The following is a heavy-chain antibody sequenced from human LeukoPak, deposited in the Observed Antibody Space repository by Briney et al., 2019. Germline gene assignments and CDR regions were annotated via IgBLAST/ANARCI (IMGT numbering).Heavy chain of an antibody. CDR1: GFTVSSNS. Sequence: PGGSLRLSCTVSGFTVSSNSMSWVRQAPGKGLEWVSFIYTTGNTHNSDSVKGRFTISRDNSKNTMSLQMNNLRADDTAVYYCAKSYASGSFYDSWGQGTLVTVSS. CDR2: IYTTGNT. V-gene: IGHV3-53*01. J-gene: IGHJ4*02. D-gene: IGHD3-10*01. CDR3: AKSYASGSFYDS.